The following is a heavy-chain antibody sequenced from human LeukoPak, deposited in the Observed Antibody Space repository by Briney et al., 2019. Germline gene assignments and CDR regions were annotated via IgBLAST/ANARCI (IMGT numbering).Heavy chain of an antibody. V-gene: IGHV3-21*01. CDR1: GFTFSSYS. Sequence: PGGSLRLSCAASGFTFSSYSMNWVRQAPGKGLEWVSSISSSSSYIYYADSVKGRFTISRDNAKDSLYLQMNTLRAEDTAVYYCARDHVGYSYGYSYWGRGTLVTVSS. CDR3: ARDHVGYSYGYSY. D-gene: IGHD5-18*01. CDR2: ISSSSSYI. J-gene: IGHJ4*02.